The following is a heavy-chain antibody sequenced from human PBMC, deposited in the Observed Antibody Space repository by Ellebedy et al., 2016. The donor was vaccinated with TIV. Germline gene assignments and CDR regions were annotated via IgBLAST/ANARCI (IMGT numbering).Heavy chain of an antibody. Sequence: SETLSLTCTVSGGSIRSHYWSWIRQPPGKGLEWIGYVYYSGSTDYNPSLKSRVTISVDTSKNQFSLKLTPVTAADTAVYFCARRPVLGDGSGYPPGYHYYGLDVWGQGTAVTVSS. CDR1: GGSIRSHY. D-gene: IGHD3-22*01. J-gene: IGHJ6*02. CDR2: VYYSGST. CDR3: ARRPVLGDGSGYPPGYHYYGLDV. V-gene: IGHV4-59*08.